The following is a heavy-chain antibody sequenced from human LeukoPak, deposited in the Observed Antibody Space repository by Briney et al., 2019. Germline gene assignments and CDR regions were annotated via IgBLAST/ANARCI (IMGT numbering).Heavy chain of an antibody. CDR3: ARDRGVGAYFDY. V-gene: IGHV1-46*01. D-gene: IGHD1-26*01. J-gene: IGHJ4*02. Sequence: ASVKVSCKASGYTFTSYYMHWVRQAPGQGLEWMGIINPSGGSTSYAQKFQGRVTMTRATSTSTVYMELSSLRSEATAVYYCARDRGVGAYFDYWGQGTLVTVSS. CDR1: GYTFTSYY. CDR2: INPSGGST.